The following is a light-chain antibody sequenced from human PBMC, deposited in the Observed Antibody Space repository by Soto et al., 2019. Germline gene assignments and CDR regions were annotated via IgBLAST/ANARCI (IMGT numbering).Light chain of an antibody. V-gene: IGKV3-20*01. CDR1: QSVSSTY. CDR2: GAS. CDR3: QQYGNSRGIP. Sequence: EIVLTQSPGTLSLSPGERATLSCRASQSVSSTYLAWYQLQPGQAPRLIIYGASSRATGIPDRFSGSGSGIDFSLTISRLEPEDFAVYYCQQYGNSRGIPFGQGTRLEIK. J-gene: IGKJ5*01.